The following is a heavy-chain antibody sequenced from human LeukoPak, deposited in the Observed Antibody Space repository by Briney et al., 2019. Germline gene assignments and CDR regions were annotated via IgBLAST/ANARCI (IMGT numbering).Heavy chain of an antibody. CDR2: ISETGRST. J-gene: IGHJ4*02. V-gene: IGHV3-23*01. D-gene: IGHD5-18*01. CDR1: GFTFSTFA. Sequence: GGSLRLSCVASGFTFSTFAMNWVRRAPGKGLEWVSTISETGRSTYYADSVRGQFTISRDNSKNTLYLQMNSLRAEDTAVYYCAKDRGYSYGISEYWGQGTLVTISS. CDR3: AKDRGYSYGISEY.